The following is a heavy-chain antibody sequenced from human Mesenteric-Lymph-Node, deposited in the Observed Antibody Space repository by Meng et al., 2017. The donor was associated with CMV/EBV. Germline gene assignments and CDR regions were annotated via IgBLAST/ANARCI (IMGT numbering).Heavy chain of an antibody. CDR1: GFNVRDKY. D-gene: IGHD3-10*01. V-gene: IGHV3-66*01. CDR2: IYRGDNT. J-gene: IGHJ4*02. CDR3: TGDSVSNPNLDY. Sequence: EVHLVESGGGLVQPGGSLVLFCAASGFNVRDKYMSWVRQAPGKGLEWVCIIYRGDNTYYIDSVKDRFTVSRDNSKNTMYLQMNSLRVEDTAVYYCTGDSVSNPNLDYWGQGTLVTVSS.